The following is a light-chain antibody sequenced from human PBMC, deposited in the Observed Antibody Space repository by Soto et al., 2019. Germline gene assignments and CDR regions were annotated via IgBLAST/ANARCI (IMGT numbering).Light chain of an antibody. CDR1: SSNIGSKY. CDR2: RNS. J-gene: IGLJ1*01. CDR3: QSYDNRLSEYV. V-gene: IGLV1-47*01. Sequence: QSVLTQPPSASGTPGQRVAISCSGSSSNIGSKYVYWHQVLPGTAPKLLIYRNSQRPSGVPDRFSGSKSGTSASLAITGLQAEDEADYYCQSYDNRLSEYVFGTGTKLTVL.